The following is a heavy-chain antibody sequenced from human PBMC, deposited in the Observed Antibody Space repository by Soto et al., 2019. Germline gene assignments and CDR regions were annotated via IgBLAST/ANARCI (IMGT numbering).Heavy chain of an antibody. V-gene: IGHV3-30*18. CDR2: ISYDGSNK. Sequence: GGSLRLSCAASGFTFSSYGMHWVRQAPGKGLEWVAVISYDGSNKYYADSVKGRFTISRDNSKNTLYLQMNSLRAEDTAVYYCAKVMWDYVLEWLPGYYYGMDVWGQGTTVTVSS. D-gene: IGHD3-3*01. J-gene: IGHJ6*02. CDR3: AKVMWDYVLEWLPGYYYGMDV. CDR1: GFTFSSYG.